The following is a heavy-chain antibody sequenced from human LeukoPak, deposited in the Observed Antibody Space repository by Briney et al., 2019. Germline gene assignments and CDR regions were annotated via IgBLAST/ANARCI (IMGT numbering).Heavy chain of an antibody. CDR2: IKSETDGGTT. CDR3: TTVVVVVTAVDY. CDR1: GFTFSNAW. J-gene: IGHJ4*02. D-gene: IGHD2-21*02. V-gene: IGHV3-15*01. Sequence: GGSLRLSCAASGFTFSNAWMSWVRQAPGKGLEWVGRIKSETDGGTTDYAAPVKGRFTISRDDSKNTLYLQMNSLKTEDTAVYYCTTVVVVVTAVDYWGQGTLVTVSS.